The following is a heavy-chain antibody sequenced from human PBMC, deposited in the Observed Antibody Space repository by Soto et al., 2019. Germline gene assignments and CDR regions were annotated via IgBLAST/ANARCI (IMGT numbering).Heavy chain of an antibody. V-gene: IGHV1-8*01. CDR1: GYTFTSYD. D-gene: IGHD6-19*01. Sequence: QVQLVQSGAEVKKPGASVKVSCKASGYTFTSYDINWVRQATGQGLEWMGWMNPNSGNTGYAQKFQGRVTMTRNTXXSXAXXELSSLRSEDTAVYYCARGPGSGWYYYYYYYGMDVWGQGTTVTVSS. J-gene: IGHJ6*02. CDR3: ARGPGSGWYYYYYYYGMDV. CDR2: MNPNSGNT.